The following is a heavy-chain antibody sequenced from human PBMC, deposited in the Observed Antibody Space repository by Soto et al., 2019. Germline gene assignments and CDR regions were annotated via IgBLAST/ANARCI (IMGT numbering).Heavy chain of an antibody. Sequence: EVQLVESGGTLVHPGGSLRLSCAASGFTFSSYDMNWVRQAPGKGLEWVSYISGSAGTIYYADSVKGRFTISRDNAKNSLYLQMNSLRAEDSAVYYCARFIDDWGQVTLVTVSS. J-gene: IGHJ4*02. V-gene: IGHV3-48*03. CDR2: ISGSAGTI. CDR1: GFTFSSYD. CDR3: ARFIDD.